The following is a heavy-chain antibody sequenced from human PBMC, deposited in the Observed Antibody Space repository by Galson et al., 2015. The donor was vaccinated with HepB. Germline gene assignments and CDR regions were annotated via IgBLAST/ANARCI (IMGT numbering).Heavy chain of an antibody. Sequence: SVKVSCKASGYSFTSYGISWVRQAPGQGLEWMGWSTGYNGDTKYSQKFQGRVTITRDTSANTAYMELSSLTSEDTAVYYRARDNGYFDYWGQGTVVTVSS. CDR1: GYSFTSYG. CDR2: STGYNGDT. V-gene: IGHV1-18*01. CDR3: ARDNGYFDY. J-gene: IGHJ4*02. D-gene: IGHD2-8*01.